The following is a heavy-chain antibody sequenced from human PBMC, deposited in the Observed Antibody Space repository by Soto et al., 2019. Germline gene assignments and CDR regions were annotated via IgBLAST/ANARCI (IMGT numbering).Heavy chain of an antibody. CDR2: ITGSGDST. Sequence: GGSLRLSCAASGFTFSSYAMHWVRQAPGKGLEWVSSITGSGDSTYYADSVKGRFTISRDNSKNTVYLQMNSLRVEDTAVYYCAKDPLKYSSSWYLEWWFDPWGQGTLVTVSS. CDR3: AKDPLKYSSSWYLEWWFDP. D-gene: IGHD6-13*01. J-gene: IGHJ5*02. V-gene: IGHV3-23*01. CDR1: GFTFSSYA.